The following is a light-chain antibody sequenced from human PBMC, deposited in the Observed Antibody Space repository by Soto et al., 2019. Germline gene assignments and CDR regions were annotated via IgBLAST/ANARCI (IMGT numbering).Light chain of an antibody. V-gene: IGKV1-39*01. CDR2: AAS. Sequence: DIQMTQSPSSLSASVGDRVTITCRASQSVSIYLNWYQQKPGKAPKLLIYAASSLQSGVPSRFSGSGSGTDFTLTISSLQPEDFATYYCQQSCSTPLTFGGGTKVDIK. CDR3: QQSCSTPLT. CDR1: QSVSIY. J-gene: IGKJ4*01.